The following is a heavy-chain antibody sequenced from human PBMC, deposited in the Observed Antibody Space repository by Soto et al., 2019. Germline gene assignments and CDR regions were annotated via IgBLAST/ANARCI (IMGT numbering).Heavy chain of an antibody. D-gene: IGHD2-2*01. CDR3: ARHSYCSSICWVDP. J-gene: IGHJ5*02. V-gene: IGHV4-59*08. CDR2: THDSGST. CDR1: GGSISSYY. Sequence: QVQLQESGPGLVKPSETLSLTCTVSGGSISSYYWSWIRQSPGKGLEWIGYTHDSGSTNYNPSLKSRVTMSVDTSKNQFSLKLSSVTAADTAVYYCARHSYCSSICWVDPWGQGTLVTVSS.